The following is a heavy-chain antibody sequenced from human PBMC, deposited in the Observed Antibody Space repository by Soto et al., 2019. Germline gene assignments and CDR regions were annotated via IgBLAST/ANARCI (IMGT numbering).Heavy chain of an antibody. J-gene: IGHJ6*02. CDR1: GYTFTSYG. V-gene: IGHV1-18*01. CDR3: AREWGDSNPHYYYYHGMDV. D-gene: IGHD4-4*01. CDR2: ISAYNGNT. Sequence: ASVKVSCKASGYTFTSYGISWVRQAPGQGLEWMGWISAYNGNTNYAQKLQGRVTMTTDTSTSTAYMELRSLRSDDTAVYYCAREWGDSNPHYYYYHGMDVWGQGATVTVSS.